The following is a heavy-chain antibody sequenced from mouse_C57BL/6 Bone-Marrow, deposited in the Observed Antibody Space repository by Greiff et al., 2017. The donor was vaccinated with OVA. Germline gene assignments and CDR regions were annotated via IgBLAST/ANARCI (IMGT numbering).Heavy chain of an antibody. D-gene: IGHD2-4*01. V-gene: IGHV14-4*01. CDR2: IDPENGDT. CDR3: TTSYYDYDGAWFAY. J-gene: IGHJ3*01. CDR1: GFNIKDDY. Sequence: EVQLVESGAELVRPGASVKLSCTASGFNIKDDYMHWVKQRPEQGLEWIGWIDPENGDTEYASKFQGKATITADTSSNTAYLQLSSLTSEDTAVYYCTTSYYDYDGAWFAYWGQGTLVTVSA.